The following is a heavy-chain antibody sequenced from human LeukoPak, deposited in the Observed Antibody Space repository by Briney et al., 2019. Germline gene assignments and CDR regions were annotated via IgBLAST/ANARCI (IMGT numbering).Heavy chain of an antibody. D-gene: IGHD3-10*01. Sequence: SETPSLTCSVSGGSISSYYWSWIRQPAGKGLEWIGRIYTSGTTNYNPSLKSRVTISVDTSKNQFSLKLSSVTAADTAVYYCARGVWFGELLQYYFDYWGQGTLVTVSS. CDR2: IYTSGTT. V-gene: IGHV4-4*07. CDR1: GGSISSYY. CDR3: ARGVWFGELLQYYFDY. J-gene: IGHJ4*02.